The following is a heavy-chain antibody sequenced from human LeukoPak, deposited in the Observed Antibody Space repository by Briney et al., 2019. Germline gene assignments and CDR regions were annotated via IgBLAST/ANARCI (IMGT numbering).Heavy chain of an antibody. D-gene: IGHD6-13*01. J-gene: IGHJ4*02. CDR1: GFTFSYAW. CDR3: TTEDLPTYSSSWYNFFDY. CDR2: IKSNSDGGTT. Sequence: GGSLRLSCAPSGFTFSYAWMSWVRQAPGKGLEWVGRIKSNSDGGTTDYAAPVKGRFIISRDDSKNTLFLQMNSLKTEDTAVYYCTTEDLPTYSSSWYNFFDYWGQGILVTVSS. V-gene: IGHV3-15*01.